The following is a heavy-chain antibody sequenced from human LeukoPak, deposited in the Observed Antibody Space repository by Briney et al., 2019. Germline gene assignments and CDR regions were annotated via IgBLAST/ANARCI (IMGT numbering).Heavy chain of an antibody. D-gene: IGHD3-22*01. V-gene: IGHV4-59*08. CDR2: MYYSGDT. CDR3: ARHKFYYDSRSYPISPFDI. CDR1: GGSISSYY. Sequence: SETLSLTCTVSGGSISSYYWSWIRQPPGKRLEWLGYMYYSGDTNYNPSLKSRVTISVDTSKDQFSLRLSSVTAADTAVYYCARHKFYYDSRSYPISPFDIWGQGTLVTVSS. J-gene: IGHJ3*02.